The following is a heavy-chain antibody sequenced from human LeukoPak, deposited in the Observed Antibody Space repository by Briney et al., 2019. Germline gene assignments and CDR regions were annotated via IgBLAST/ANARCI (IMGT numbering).Heavy chain of an antibody. Sequence: ASVKVSCKASGYTFTSYAMNWVRQAPGQGLEWMGIINPSGGSTSYAQKFQGRVTMTRDTSTSTVYMELSSLRSEDTAVYYCARDAPNPNYYDSSGYFDYWGQGTLVTVSS. V-gene: IGHV1-46*01. CDR3: ARDAPNPNYYDSSGYFDY. CDR1: GYTFTSYA. J-gene: IGHJ4*02. D-gene: IGHD3-22*01. CDR2: INPSGGST.